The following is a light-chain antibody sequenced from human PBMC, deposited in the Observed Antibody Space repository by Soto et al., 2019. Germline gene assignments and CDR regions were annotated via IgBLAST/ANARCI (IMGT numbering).Light chain of an antibody. CDR2: KAS. Sequence: DIQMTQSPSTLSASVGDRVIITCRASQSISNWLAWYQQKPGKAPNLLIYKASSLKSGVPSRFRGSGSEREFTLTISSLQPEDFATYYCQQYLSYLWRFGQGTKVDIK. CDR3: QQYLSYLWR. J-gene: IGKJ1*01. CDR1: QSISNW. V-gene: IGKV1-5*03.